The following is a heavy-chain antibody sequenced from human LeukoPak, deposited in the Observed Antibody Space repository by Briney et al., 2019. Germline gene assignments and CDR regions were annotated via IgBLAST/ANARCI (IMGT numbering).Heavy chain of an antibody. CDR2: IYTSGST. Sequence: SETLSLTCTVSGGSISSYYWSWIRQPPGKGLEWIGYIYTSGSTNYNPSLKSRVTISVDTSKNQFSLKLSSVTAADTAVYYCARHRLLSRGFYYYMDVWGKGTTVTVSS. V-gene: IGHV4-4*09. CDR3: ARHRLLSRGFYYYMDV. CDR1: GGSISSYY. J-gene: IGHJ6*03. D-gene: IGHD2-15*01.